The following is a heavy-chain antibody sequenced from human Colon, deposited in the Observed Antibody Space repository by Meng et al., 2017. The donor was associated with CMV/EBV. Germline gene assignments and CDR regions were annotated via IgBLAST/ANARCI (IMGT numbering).Heavy chain of an antibody. V-gene: IGHV3-33*01. D-gene: IGHD2-15*01. CDR3: ARDQGSNAFDI. Sequence: GGSLRLSCAASGFTFRTYGMHWVRQAPGKGLEWVAVIWYDATNKYYTDSVKGRFTISRDNAKNSLYLQMNSLRAEDTAVYYCARDQGSNAFDIWGQGTMVTVSS. J-gene: IGHJ3*02. CDR1: GFTFRTYG. CDR2: IWYDATNK.